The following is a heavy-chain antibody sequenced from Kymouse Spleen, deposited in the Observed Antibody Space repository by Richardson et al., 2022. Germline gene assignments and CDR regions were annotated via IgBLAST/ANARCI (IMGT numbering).Heavy chain of an antibody. J-gene: IGHJ3*02. Sequence: QVQLQQWGAGLLKPSETLSLTCAVYGGSFSGYYWSWIRQPPGKGLEWIGEINHSGSTNYNPSLKSRVTISVDTSKNQFSLKLSSVTAADTAVYYCARDDILTGSDAFDIWGQGTMVTVSS. CDR1: GGSFSGYY. V-gene: IGHV4-34*01. CDR3: ARDDILTGSDAFDI. D-gene: IGHD3-9*01. CDR2: INHSGST.